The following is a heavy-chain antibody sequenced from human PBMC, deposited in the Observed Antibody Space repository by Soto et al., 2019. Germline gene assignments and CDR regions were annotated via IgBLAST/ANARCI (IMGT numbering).Heavy chain of an antibody. V-gene: IGHV4-61*08. Sequence: SETLSLTCTVSGGSVSSGGYFWSWIRQPPGKGLEWIGYISYSGSPKYNPSLESRVTISVDTSNKKFSLKLASVTAADTAVYYCARAPYSSGWPESWGQGTLVTVSS. CDR2: ISYSGSP. CDR3: ARAPYSSGWPES. D-gene: IGHD6-19*01. J-gene: IGHJ5*02. CDR1: GGSVSSGGYF.